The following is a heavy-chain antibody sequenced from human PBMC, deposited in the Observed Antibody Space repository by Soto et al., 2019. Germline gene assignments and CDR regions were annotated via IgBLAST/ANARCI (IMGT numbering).Heavy chain of an antibody. Sequence: QVQLQESGPGLVKPSGTLSLSCAVSGGSVSNNNWWSWVRQSPGNGLEWIGEIHHSGGTSYNPSLESRATLSVDKSKYELSLRLNYVTAADTAVYYCTKNSAYALDYWGLGILVTVSS. V-gene: IGHV4-4*02. D-gene: IGHD5-12*01. CDR3: TKNSAYALDY. CDR1: GGSVSNNNW. J-gene: IGHJ4*02. CDR2: IHHSGGT.